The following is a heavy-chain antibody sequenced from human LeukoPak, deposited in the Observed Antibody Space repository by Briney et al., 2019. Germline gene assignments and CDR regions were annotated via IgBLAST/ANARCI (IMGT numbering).Heavy chain of an antibody. CDR1: GFTFDDYG. CDR2: INWNGGST. D-gene: IGHD1-26*01. CDR3: AKGRALVGGTTRSYDS. V-gene: IGHV3-20*04. Sequence: GGSLRLSCAASGFTFDDYGMSWVRQAPGKGLEWVSGINWNGGSTGYADSVKGRFTISRDNAKNSLYLQMNSLRVEDTAVYYCAKGRALVGGTTRSYDSWGQGTLVTVSS. J-gene: IGHJ5*02.